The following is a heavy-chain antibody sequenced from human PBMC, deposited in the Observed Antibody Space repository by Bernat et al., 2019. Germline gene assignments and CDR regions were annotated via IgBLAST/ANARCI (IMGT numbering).Heavy chain of an antibody. CDR1: GGTFSRYA. CDR3: ARGEGEYSYGQFYGMDV. CDR2: IIPMFGTG. V-gene: IGHV1-69*12. Sequence: QVQLVQSGAEVKKPGSSVKVSCKASGGTFSRYAIHWVRQAPGQGLEWLGGIIPMFGTGKYARKFQDRVTITADESTSTVYMEVRSLKSEDTAVYYCARGEGEYSYGQFYGMDVWGQGTTVTVSS. J-gene: IGHJ6*02. D-gene: IGHD2/OR15-2a*01.